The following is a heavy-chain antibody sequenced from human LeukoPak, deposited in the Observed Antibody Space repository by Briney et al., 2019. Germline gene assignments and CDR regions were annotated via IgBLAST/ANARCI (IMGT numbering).Heavy chain of an antibody. CDR1: GYTFTGYY. Sequence: ASVKVSCKASGYTFTGYYIHWVRQAPGQGLEWMGWINPNSGGTDYAQKFQGRVTMTRDTSIGTAYMELRSLKSDDTAVYYCASLKNYYDSSGYLVTDAFDIWGQGTMVTVSS. V-gene: IGHV1-2*02. CDR2: INPNSGGT. J-gene: IGHJ3*02. CDR3: ASLKNYYDSSGYLVTDAFDI. D-gene: IGHD3-22*01.